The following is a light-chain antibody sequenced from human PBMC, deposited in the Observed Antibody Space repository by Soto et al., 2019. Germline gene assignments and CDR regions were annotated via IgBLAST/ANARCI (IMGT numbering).Light chain of an antibody. CDR3: QQRSSWIT. CDR2: DAS. CDR1: QGVSTY. Sequence: ETVMTQSPATLSVSPGERVTLSCRASQGVSTYLAWYQQKPGQAPRLLIYDASNRATGIPARFSGSGSATDFTLTISSLEPEDFAVYYCQQRSSWITFGQGTRLEIK. J-gene: IGKJ5*01. V-gene: IGKV3-11*01.